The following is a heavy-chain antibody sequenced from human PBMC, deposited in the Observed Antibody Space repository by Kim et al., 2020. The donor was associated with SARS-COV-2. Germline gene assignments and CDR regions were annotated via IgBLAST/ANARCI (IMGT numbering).Heavy chain of an antibody. D-gene: IGHD3-10*01. CDR2: INPSGGST. V-gene: IGHV1-46*01. J-gene: IGHJ6*02. CDR1: GYTFTGYY. CDR3: ARDGPTMVRGVIVPADGMDV. Sequence: ASVKVSCKASGYTFTGYYMHWVRQAPGQGLEWMGIINPSGGSTSYAQKFQGRVTMTRDTSTSTVYMELSSLRSEDTAVYYCARDGPTMVRGVIVPADGMDVWGQGTTVTVSS.